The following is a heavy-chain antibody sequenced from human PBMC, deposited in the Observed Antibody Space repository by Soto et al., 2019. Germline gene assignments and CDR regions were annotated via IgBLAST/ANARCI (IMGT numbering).Heavy chain of an antibody. V-gene: IGHV4-39*01. J-gene: IGHJ4*02. CDR2: IYYSGST. CDR3: ARSEKLTIFGVVTG. D-gene: IGHD3-3*01. CDR1: GGSISSSSYY. Sequence: SETLSLTCTVSGGSISSSSYYWGWIRQPPGKGLEWIGSIYYSGSTYYNPSLKSRVTISVDTSKNQFSLKLSSVTAADTAVYYCARSEKLTIFGVVTGWGQGTLVTVSS.